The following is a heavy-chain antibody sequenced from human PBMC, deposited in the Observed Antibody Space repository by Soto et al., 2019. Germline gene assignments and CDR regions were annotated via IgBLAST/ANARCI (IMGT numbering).Heavy chain of an antibody. J-gene: IGHJ4*02. CDR2: ISYDGSNK. CDR1: GFAFSSYG. Sequence: PGGSLRLSCAASGFAFSSYGMHWVRQAPGKGLEWVAVISYDGSNKYYADSVKGRFTISRDNSKNTLYLQMNSLRAEDTAVYYCAKDPGPTVNPFDYWGQGTLVTVSS. CDR3: AKDPGPTVNPFDY. V-gene: IGHV3-30*18. D-gene: IGHD4-17*01.